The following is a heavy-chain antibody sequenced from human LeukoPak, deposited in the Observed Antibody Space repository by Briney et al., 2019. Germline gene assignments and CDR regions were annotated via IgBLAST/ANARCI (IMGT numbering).Heavy chain of an antibody. D-gene: IGHD6-13*01. J-gene: IGHJ5*02. CDR2: INHSGST. Sequence: SETLSLTCAVYGGSFSGYYWSWIRQPPGKGLEWIGEINHSGSTNYHPSLKSRFTISVDTSKNQLSLKLSSVTAADTAVYYCARALMGAAADKYDIDAWGKGTLVTASS. V-gene: IGHV4-34*01. CDR1: GGSFSGYY. CDR3: ARALMGAAADKYDIDA.